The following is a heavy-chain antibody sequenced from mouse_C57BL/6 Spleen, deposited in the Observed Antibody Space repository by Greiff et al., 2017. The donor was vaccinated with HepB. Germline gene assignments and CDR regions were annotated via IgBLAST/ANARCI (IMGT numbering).Heavy chain of an antibody. CDR3: ARGVTTVVATNWYFDV. Sequence: VQLQESGAELVKPGASVKVSCKASGYTFTSYWMHWVKQRPGQGLEWIGRIHPSDSDTNYNQKFKGKATLTVDKSSSTAYMQLSSLTSEDSAVYYCARGVTTVVATNWYFDVWGTGTTVTVSS. D-gene: IGHD1-1*01. J-gene: IGHJ1*03. CDR2: IHPSDSDT. V-gene: IGHV1-74*01. CDR1: GYTFTSYW.